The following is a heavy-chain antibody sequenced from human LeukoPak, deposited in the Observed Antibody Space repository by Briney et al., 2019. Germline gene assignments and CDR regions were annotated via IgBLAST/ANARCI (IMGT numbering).Heavy chain of an antibody. Sequence: GGSLRLSCAASGFTFDDYGMNWVRQAPGKGLEWVSYISSSSSTIYYADSVKGRFTISRDNAKNSLYLQMNSLRAEDTAVYYCLFGDYYYVDVWGKGTTVTVSS. J-gene: IGHJ6*03. CDR1: GFTFDDYG. D-gene: IGHD3-10*01. V-gene: IGHV3-48*01. CDR2: ISSSSSTI. CDR3: LFGDYYYVDV.